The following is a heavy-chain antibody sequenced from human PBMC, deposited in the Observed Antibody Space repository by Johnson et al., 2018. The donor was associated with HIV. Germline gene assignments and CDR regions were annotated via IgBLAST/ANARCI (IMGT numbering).Heavy chain of an antibody. CDR3: AKDQYYYDSSGYSDAFDM. D-gene: IGHD3-22*01. CDR2: ISYHGGTK. V-gene: IGHV3-30*18. J-gene: IGHJ3*02. Sequence: QVQLVESGGGLVQPGGSLRLSCAASGFTFSSYDMHWVRQATGKGLEWVAVISYHGGTKYSADSVKGRFSISRDNSENTVYLQMNSLRAEDTAVYYCAKDQYYYDSSGYSDAFDMWGQGTMVTVSS. CDR1: GFTFSSYD.